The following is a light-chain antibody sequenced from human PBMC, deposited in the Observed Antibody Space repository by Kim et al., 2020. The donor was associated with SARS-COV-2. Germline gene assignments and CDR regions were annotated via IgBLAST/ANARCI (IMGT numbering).Light chain of an antibody. CDR2: QDS. Sequence: VSVYPGQTASITCSGEKLGDRYVSWYQQKPGQSPVLVVYQDSKRPSGIPERFSGSNSGNTATLTISGTQAMDEADYYCQAWDTGAVFGGGTQLTVL. CDR1: KLGDRY. J-gene: IGLJ2*01. V-gene: IGLV3-1*01. CDR3: QAWDTGAV.